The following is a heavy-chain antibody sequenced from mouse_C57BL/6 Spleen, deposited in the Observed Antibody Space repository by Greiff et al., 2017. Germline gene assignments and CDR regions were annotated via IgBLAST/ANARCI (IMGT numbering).Heavy chain of an antibody. CDR3: AGRGFPPLAAFDS. Sequence: QVQLQQPGAELVKPGASVKLSCKASGYTFTSYWMQWVKQRPGQGLEWIGEIDPSDSYTNYNQKFKGKATLTVDTSSSTAYMQLSSLTSEDSAVYYCAGRGFPPLAAFDSWRQGIPLTVSS. V-gene: IGHV1-50*01. CDR1: GYTFTSYW. J-gene: IGHJ2*01. D-gene: IGHD6-1*01. CDR2: IDPSDSYT.